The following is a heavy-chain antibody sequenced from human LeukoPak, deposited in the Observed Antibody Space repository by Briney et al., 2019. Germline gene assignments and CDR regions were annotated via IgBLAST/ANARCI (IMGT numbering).Heavy chain of an antibody. CDR2: IYYSGST. Sequence: KTSETLSLTCTVSGVSVSSGSYYWSWIRQPPGKGLEWIGYIYYSGSTNYNPSLKSRVTISVDTSKNQFSLKLSSVTAADTAVYYCARGQRSCSGGSCYGPYFDYWGQGTLVTVSS. D-gene: IGHD2-15*01. V-gene: IGHV4-61*01. J-gene: IGHJ4*02. CDR3: ARGQRSCSGGSCYGPYFDY. CDR1: GVSVSSGSYY.